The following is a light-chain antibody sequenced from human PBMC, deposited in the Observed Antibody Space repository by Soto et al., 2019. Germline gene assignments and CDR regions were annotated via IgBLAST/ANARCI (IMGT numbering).Light chain of an antibody. Sequence: EIVLTQSPVTLSLSPGDRATLSCGASQSVRSSYVAWYQQKAGLAPRLLIYDGSSRASGIPDRFSGSGSGTDFTLTIGRREPEDFEVYYCKKYDNSAPLSFGGGTKVEMK. CDR3: KKYDNSAPLS. V-gene: IGKV3D-20*01. J-gene: IGKJ4*01. CDR2: DGS. CDR1: QSVRSSY.